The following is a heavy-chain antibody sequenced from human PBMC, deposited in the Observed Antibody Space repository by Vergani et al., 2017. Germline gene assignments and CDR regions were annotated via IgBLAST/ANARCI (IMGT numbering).Heavy chain of an antibody. D-gene: IGHD6-13*01. CDR2: ISTNGGTT. CDR1: GFTFSSCA. CDR3: ANIAAPGPRGRGTGN. J-gene: IGHJ4*02. Sequence: EVQLVESGGGLVQPGGSLRLSCSTFGFTFSSCAMYWVRQAPGKGLEFVSSISTNGGTTYYADSVKGRFTISRDNSESTLHLQMTSLRAEDTAVYYCANIAAPGPRGRGTGNWGQGTLVTVSS. V-gene: IGHV3-64D*06.